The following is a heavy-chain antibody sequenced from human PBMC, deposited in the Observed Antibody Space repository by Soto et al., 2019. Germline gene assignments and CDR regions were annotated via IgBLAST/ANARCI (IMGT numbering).Heavy chain of an antibody. CDR3: ARGDSPYVWFNEF. V-gene: IGHV1-69*01. Sequence: QEQLVQSGAEVKKPGSSVKVSCKDSGGLFSSYAISWVRQAPGQGLEWMGGIIPVFGTPFYAQKFQGRVTITADESTNTAYMEWSSLRSEDTAMYYCARGDSPYVWFNEFWGQGSLVTVS. D-gene: IGHD3-16*01. J-gene: IGHJ1*01. CDR2: IIPVFGTP. CDR1: GGLFSSYA.